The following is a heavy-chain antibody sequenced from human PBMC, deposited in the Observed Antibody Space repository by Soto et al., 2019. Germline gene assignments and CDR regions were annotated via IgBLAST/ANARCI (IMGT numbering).Heavy chain of an antibody. J-gene: IGHJ6*02. CDR3: ASQTGTTGNYYYGMDV. CDR1: GGTFSRYG. D-gene: IGHD1-1*01. Sequence: QVQLVQSGAEVKKPGSSVKVSCKASGGTFSRYGISWVRQAPGQGREWMGGIIPICGTANYAQKFQGRVTITADESTSTAYMELSSLRSEDTAVYYCASQTGTTGNYYYGMDVWGQGTTVTVSS. CDR2: IIPICGTA. V-gene: IGHV1-69*12.